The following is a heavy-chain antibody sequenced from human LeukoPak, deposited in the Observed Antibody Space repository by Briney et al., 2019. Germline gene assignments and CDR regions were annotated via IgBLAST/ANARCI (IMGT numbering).Heavy chain of an antibody. V-gene: IGHV3-23*01. D-gene: IGHD6-19*01. J-gene: IGHJ4*02. CDR1: GFKFNGYA. CDR2: ICGSDDNT. CDR3: TKDLMTRFSSGWYFAY. Sequence: GGSLRLSCEGSGFKFNGYAMSWVRQAPGKGLEWVAVICGSDDNTHYADSVKGRFTISRDNSESRLFLHMNSLRPDDSALYYCTKDLMTRFSSGWYFAYWGPGTLVTVSS.